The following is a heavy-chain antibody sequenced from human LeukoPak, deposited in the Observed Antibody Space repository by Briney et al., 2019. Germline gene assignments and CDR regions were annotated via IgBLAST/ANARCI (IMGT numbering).Heavy chain of an antibody. D-gene: IGHD4-11*01. CDR2: ISYDGSNK. CDR3: TTVTKLDY. V-gene: IGHV3-30*03. CDR1: GFTFSSYG. Sequence: GGSLRLSCAASGFTFSSYGMHWVRQAPGKGLEWVAVISYDGSNKYYADSVKGRFTISRDNSKNTLYLQMNSLKTEDTAVYYCTTVTKLDYWGQGTLVTVSS. J-gene: IGHJ4*02.